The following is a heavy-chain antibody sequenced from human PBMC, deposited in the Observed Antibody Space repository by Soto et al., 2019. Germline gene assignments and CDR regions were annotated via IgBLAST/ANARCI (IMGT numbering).Heavy chain of an antibody. CDR3: ARTDRYFYGLEV. CDR2: ISTAGDP. D-gene: IGHD2-21*02. J-gene: IGHJ6*02. V-gene: IGHV3-13*05. CDR1: GFTFRNYD. Sequence: EVQLVESGGGLVQPGGSLRLSCEASGFTFRNYDMHWVRQGPGKGLEWVSGISTAGDPDYADSVEGRFTISRENAQNSFFLQMNSLRAGDTAVYYCARTDRYFYGLEVWGQGTTVIVSS.